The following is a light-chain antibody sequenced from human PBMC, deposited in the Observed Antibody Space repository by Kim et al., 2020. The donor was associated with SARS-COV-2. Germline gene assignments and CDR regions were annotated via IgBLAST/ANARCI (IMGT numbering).Light chain of an antibody. Sequence: DIHLTQSPPTLSASVGDRVTITCRASQSLSDWLAGYQQKPGKAPKLLIFDVFNLQNGVPSRFSGSGSETEFNLTISSLQPDDFATYYCQQYNTYSLWTFGQGTKVDIK. CDR3: QQYNTYSLWT. CDR2: DVF. CDR1: QSLSDW. J-gene: IGKJ1*01. V-gene: IGKV1-5*01.